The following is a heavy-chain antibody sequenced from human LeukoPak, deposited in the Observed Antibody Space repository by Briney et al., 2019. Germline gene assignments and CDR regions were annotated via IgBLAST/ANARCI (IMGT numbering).Heavy chain of an antibody. D-gene: IGHD6-19*01. CDR3: ARDPGSGWERFDY. Sequence: GGSLRLSCAASGFTVSSSYMTWVRQAPGKGLEWVSSISSSSSYIYYADSVKGRFTISRDNAKNSLYLQMNSLRAEDTAVYYCARDPGSGWERFDYWGQGTLVTVSS. CDR2: ISSSSSYI. V-gene: IGHV3-21*01. CDR1: GFTVSSSY. J-gene: IGHJ4*02.